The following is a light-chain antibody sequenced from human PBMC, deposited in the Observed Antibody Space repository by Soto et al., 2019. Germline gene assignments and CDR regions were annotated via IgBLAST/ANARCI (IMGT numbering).Light chain of an antibody. V-gene: IGKV1D-13*01. Sequence: AIQLTQSPSSLSASVGDRVTITCRASQGISSALAWYQQKPGKAPKLLIYDASSLVSGVPSRFSGSGSGTDFTLTISSLQPEDFATYYGQHFNNDPNFGGGTKVEIK. CDR2: DAS. CDR3: QHFNNDPN. J-gene: IGKJ4*01. CDR1: QGISSA.